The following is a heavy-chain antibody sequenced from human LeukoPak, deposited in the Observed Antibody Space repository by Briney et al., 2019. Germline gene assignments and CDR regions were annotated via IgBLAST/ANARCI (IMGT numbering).Heavy chain of an antibody. CDR1: GYTFTSYG. V-gene: IGHV1-18*01. Sequence: ASVTVSCKASGYTFTSYGISWVRQAPGQGLAWMGWISAYNGNTNYAQKLQGRVTMTTDTSTSTAYMELRSLRSDDTAVYYCARDVQVGATPYYYYGMDVWGQGTTVTVSS. D-gene: IGHD1-26*01. CDR2: ISAYNGNT. J-gene: IGHJ6*02. CDR3: ARDVQVGATPYYYYGMDV.